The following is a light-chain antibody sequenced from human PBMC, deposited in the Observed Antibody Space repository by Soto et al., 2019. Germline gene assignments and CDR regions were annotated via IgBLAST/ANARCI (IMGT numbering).Light chain of an antibody. CDR3: LQYNGYYRT. CDR1: QNIHPW. V-gene: IGKV1-5*01. Sequence: DLQLTKAPSTLSASVGDRVTITCRARQNIHPWLAWYQQKPGKAPNLLIYDASTLESGVPARFSGGDSGTEFTLTISSLQSDDFATYYCLQYNGYYRTFGQGTKVDI. CDR2: DAS. J-gene: IGKJ1*01.